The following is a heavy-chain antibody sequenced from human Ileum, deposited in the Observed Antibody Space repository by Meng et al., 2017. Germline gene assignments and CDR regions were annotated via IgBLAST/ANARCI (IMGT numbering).Heavy chain of an antibody. Sequence: QVQLQGSGPGLVQPSETLSLTCAVSGGSIESNNWWTWIRQPPGQGLEWIGEVYHSGSTHYNPSLQSRVTISIDNSKNRFSLSLNSVTAADTAIYYCARADYVRYFDLWGRGTLVTVSS. CDR3: ARADYVRYFDL. D-gene: IGHD3-10*02. V-gene: IGHV4-4*02. J-gene: IGHJ2*01. CDR1: GGSIESNNW. CDR2: VYHSGST.